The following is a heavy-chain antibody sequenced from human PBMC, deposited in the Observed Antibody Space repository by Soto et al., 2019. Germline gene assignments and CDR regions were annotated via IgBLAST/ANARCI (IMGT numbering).Heavy chain of an antibody. CDR1: GFTFSRYA. V-gene: IGHV3-23*01. Sequence: EVQLLESGGGLVQPGGSLRLSCAASGFTFSRYAMSWVRQAPGKGLEWVSAISGSGGSTYYADSVKGRFTISRDNSKNTLYLQMNRLRAEDTAVYYCAKCAGSGSYSSKNWYFDLWGRGTLVTVSS. CDR2: ISGSGGST. CDR3: AKCAGSGSYSSKNWYFDL. J-gene: IGHJ2*01. D-gene: IGHD3-22*01.